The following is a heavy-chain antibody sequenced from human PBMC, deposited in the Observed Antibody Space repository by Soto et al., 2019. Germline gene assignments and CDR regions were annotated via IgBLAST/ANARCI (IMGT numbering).Heavy chain of an antibody. V-gene: IGHV4-39*01. D-gene: IGHD3-10*01. CDR1: GGSISSSSYY. Sequence: QLQLQESGPGLVKPSETLSLTCTVSGGSISSSSYYWGWIRQPPGKGLEWIGSIYYSGSNYYNPSLKSRVTISVDTSKNQFSLKLSSVTAADTAVYYCARRAAALMVRGVLSWFWFAPWGQGTLVTVSS. CDR3: ARRAAALMVRGVLSWFWFAP. CDR2: IYYSGSN. J-gene: IGHJ5*02.